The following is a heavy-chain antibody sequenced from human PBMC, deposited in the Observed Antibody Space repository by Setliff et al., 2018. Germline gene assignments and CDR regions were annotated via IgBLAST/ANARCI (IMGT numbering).Heavy chain of an antibody. CDR1: GGSISGYY. J-gene: IGHJ5*02. D-gene: IGHD3-10*01. CDR3: AKADEGPRRASGSYYPLLRFDP. Sequence: ASETLSLTCTVSGGSISGYYWSWIRQPPGKELEWIGYIYYTGTTNYNPSLKSRVTISVDTSKNQFSLKLSSVTAADTALYYCAKADEGPRRASGSYYPLLRFDPWGQGTLVTVSS. CDR2: IYYTGTT. V-gene: IGHV4-59*01.